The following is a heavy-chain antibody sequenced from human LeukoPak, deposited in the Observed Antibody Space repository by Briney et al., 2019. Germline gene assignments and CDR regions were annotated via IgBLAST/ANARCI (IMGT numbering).Heavy chain of an antibody. Sequence: GGSLRVSCTASGFAFDEHGMSWVRQVPGKGLEWVSGINWSGRSTGYADPLRGRFTISRDNAKNSLYLQMDSLRAEDTALYYCARAPITSPFYFDYWGQGTLVTVSS. CDR3: ARAPITSPFYFDY. CDR2: INWSGRST. CDR1: GFAFDEHG. V-gene: IGHV3-20*04. D-gene: IGHD2-2*01. J-gene: IGHJ4*02.